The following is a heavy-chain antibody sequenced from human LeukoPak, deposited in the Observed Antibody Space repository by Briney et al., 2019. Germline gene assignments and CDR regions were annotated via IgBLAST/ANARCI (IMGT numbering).Heavy chain of an antibody. CDR1: GGSISSSGYY. V-gene: IGHV4-39*01. CDR3: ARHSDY. J-gene: IGHJ4*02. CDR2: IHYSGST. Sequence: SETLSLTCTVSGGSISSSGYYWGWIRQPPGKGLEWIGNIHYSGSTYYNPSLKSRVTISVDTSKDQFSLKLSSVTAADTAVYYCARHSDYWGQGTLVTVSS.